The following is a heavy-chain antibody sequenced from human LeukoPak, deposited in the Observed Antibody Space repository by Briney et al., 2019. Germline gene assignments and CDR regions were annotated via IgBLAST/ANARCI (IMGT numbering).Heavy chain of an antibody. CDR3: ASGSGSYLIFDY. V-gene: IGHV1-18*01. J-gene: IGHJ4*02. Sequence: ASVKVSCKASGYTFTSYVISWVRQAPGEGLEWMGWISAYNGNTNYAQKLQGRVTMTTDTSTSTAYMELRSLRSDDTAVYYCASGSGSYLIFDYWGQGTLVTVSS. CDR2: ISAYNGNT. D-gene: IGHD3-10*01. CDR1: GYTFTSYV.